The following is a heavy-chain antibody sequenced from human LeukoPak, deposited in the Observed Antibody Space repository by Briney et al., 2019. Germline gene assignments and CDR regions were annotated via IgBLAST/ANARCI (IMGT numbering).Heavy chain of an antibody. D-gene: IGHD3-3*01. CDR1: GYTFTSYD. J-gene: IGHJ3*02. V-gene: IGHV1-8*03. Sequence: ASVKVSCKASGYTFTSYDINWVRQATGQGLEWMGWMNPNSGNTGYAQKFQGRVTITRNTSISTAYMELSSLRSEDTAVYYCARGSPDFGVDYAFDIWGQGTMVTVSS. CDR2: MNPNSGNT. CDR3: ARGSPDFGVDYAFDI.